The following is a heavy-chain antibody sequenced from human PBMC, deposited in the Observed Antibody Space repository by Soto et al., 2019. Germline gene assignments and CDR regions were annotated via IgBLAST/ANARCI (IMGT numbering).Heavy chain of an antibody. Sequence: ASVKVSCKASGYTFTSYGISWVRQAPGQGLDWMGWISAYNGNTNYAQKLQGRVTMTTDTSTSTAYMELRSLRSDDTAVYYCARDLGYCSGGSCYGLYFDYWGQGTLVTVSS. CDR3: ARDLGYCSGGSCYGLYFDY. CDR1: GYTFTSYG. J-gene: IGHJ4*02. V-gene: IGHV1-18*01. D-gene: IGHD2-15*01. CDR2: ISAYNGNT.